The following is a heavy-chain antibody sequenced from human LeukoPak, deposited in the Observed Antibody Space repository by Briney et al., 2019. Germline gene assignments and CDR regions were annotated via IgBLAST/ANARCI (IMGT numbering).Heavy chain of an antibody. V-gene: IGHV1-69*13. CDR2: IIPIFGTA. CDR1: GGTFSSYA. CDR3: ARDRVNSGYDSTGFDY. Sequence: SVKVSCKASGGTFSSYAISWVRQAPEQGLEWMGGIIPIFGTANYAQKFQGRVTITADESTSTAYMELSSLRSEDTAVYYCARDRVNSGYDSTGFDYWGQGTLVTVSS. J-gene: IGHJ4*02. D-gene: IGHD5-12*01.